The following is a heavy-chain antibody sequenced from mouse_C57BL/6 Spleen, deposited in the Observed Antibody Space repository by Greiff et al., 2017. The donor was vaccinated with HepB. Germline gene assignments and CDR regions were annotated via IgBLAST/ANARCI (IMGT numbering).Heavy chain of an antibody. V-gene: IGHV14-4*01. CDR1: GFNIKDDY. D-gene: IGHD4-1*01. Sequence: EVKLMESGAELVRPGASVKLSCTASGFNIKDDYMHWVKQRPEQGLEWIGWIDPENGDTEYASKFQGKATITADTSSNTAYRQLSSLTSEDTAVYYCTTTGTFDYWGQGTTLTVSS. J-gene: IGHJ2*01. CDR2: IDPENGDT. CDR3: TTTGTFDY.